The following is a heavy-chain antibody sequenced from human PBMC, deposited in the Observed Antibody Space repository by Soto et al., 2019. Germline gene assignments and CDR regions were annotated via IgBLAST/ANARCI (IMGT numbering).Heavy chain of an antibody. J-gene: IGHJ4*02. CDR2: ISGGGDTT. V-gene: IGHV3-23*01. D-gene: IGHD3-10*01. Sequence: EVQLLESGGGLVQPGGYLRLSCAASGYTFNHYAMTCVRQAPGKGLESGSAISGGGDTTFYADSVKVRFTVSRDGSKNKLYLQMRSLRAEDTALYYCAKGRVSSVSLTPRVDFWGQGTLVSVSS. CDR3: AKGRVSSVSLTPRVDF. CDR1: GYTFNHYA.